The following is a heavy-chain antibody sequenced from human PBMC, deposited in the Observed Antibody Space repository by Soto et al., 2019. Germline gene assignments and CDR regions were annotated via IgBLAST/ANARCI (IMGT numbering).Heavy chain of an antibody. CDR3: ARSQGSSTSLEIYYYYYYGMDV. J-gene: IGHJ6*02. CDR1: GGTFGSYA. CDR2: IIPITATA. Sequence: QVQLVQSGAVVKKPGSSVKVSCKASGGTFGSYAISWVRQAPGQGLEWMGGIIPITATANYAQKFQGRVTITADESTSTASMQLSSLRSEDTAVYYCARSQGSSTSLEIYYYYYYGMDVWGQGTTVTVSS. D-gene: IGHD2-2*01. V-gene: IGHV1-69*01.